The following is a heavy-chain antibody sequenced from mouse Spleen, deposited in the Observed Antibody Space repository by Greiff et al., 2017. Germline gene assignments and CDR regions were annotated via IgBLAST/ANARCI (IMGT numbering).Heavy chain of an antibody. CDR3: NADYYRYDELFAY. V-gene: IGHV14-4*02. J-gene: IGHJ3*01. CDR1: GFNIKDYY. D-gene: IGHD2-14*01. CDR2: IDPENGDT. Sequence: VQLQQSGAELVRSGASVKLSCTASGFNIKDYYMHWVKQRPEQGLEWIGWIDPENGDTEYAPKFQGKATMTADTSSNTAYLQLSSLTSEDTGVYYCNADYYRYDELFAYWGQGTLVTVSA.